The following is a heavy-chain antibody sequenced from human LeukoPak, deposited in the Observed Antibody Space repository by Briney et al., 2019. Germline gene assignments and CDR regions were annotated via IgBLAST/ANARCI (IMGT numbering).Heavy chain of an antibody. CDR2: ISYDGSNK. D-gene: IGHD4-17*01. J-gene: IGHJ1*01. Sequence: GGSRRLSCAASGFTFSSYGMHWVRQAPGKGLEWVAVISYDGSNKYYADSVMGRFTISRDNSKNTLYLQMNSMRAEDTAVYYCAKDLLGNDYGFEYFQHWGPGTLVTVSS. CDR3: AKDLLGNDYGFEYFQH. V-gene: IGHV3-30*18. CDR1: GFTFSSYG.